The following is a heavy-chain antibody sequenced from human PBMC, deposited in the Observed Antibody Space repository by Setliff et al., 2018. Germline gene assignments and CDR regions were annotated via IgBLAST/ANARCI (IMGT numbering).Heavy chain of an antibody. CDR2: IYHSGSA. CDR3: AKHRSYFDY. J-gene: IGHJ4*02. Sequence: SETLSLTCTVSGYSISNDYFWGWIRQSPGKGLEWIGSIYHSGSASYYPSLKGRVTISVDTSKNQFSLNLSSVTAADTAVYYCAKHRSYFDYWGQGTLVTVST. V-gene: IGHV4-38-2*02. CDR1: GYSISNDYF.